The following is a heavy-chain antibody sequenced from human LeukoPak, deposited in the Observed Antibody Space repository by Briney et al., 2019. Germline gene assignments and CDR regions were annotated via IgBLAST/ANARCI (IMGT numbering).Heavy chain of an antibody. CDR1: GFTFSSYS. Sequence: PGGSLRLSCAASGFTFSSYSMNWVRQAPGKGLEWVAVISYDGSNKYYADSVKGRFTISRDNSKNTLYLQMNSLRAEDTAVYYCAKDPDYGDYVGRLPYYFDYWGQGTLVTVSS. V-gene: IGHV3-30*18. J-gene: IGHJ4*02. D-gene: IGHD4-17*01. CDR2: ISYDGSNK. CDR3: AKDPDYGDYVGRLPYYFDY.